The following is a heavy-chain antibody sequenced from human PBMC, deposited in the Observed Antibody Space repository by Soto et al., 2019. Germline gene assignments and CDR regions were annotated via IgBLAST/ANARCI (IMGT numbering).Heavy chain of an antibody. Sequence: TSETLSLTCAVYGGSFSGYYWSWIRQPPGKGLEWIGEINHSGSTNYNPSLKSRVTISVDTSKNQFSLKLSSVTAADTAVYYCARTSTTYYYYGMDVWGQGTTVTVSS. CDR2: INHSGST. D-gene: IGHD1-26*01. CDR3: ARTSTTYYYYGMDV. J-gene: IGHJ6*02. CDR1: GGSFSGYY. V-gene: IGHV4-34*01.